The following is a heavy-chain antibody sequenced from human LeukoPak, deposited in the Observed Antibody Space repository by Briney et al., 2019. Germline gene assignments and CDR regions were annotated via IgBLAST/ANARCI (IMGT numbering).Heavy chain of an antibody. V-gene: IGHV1-8*03. CDR1: GYTFTSYD. D-gene: IGHD3-3*01. Sequence: GASVKVSCKASGYTFTSYDINWVRQATGQGLEWMGWMNPNSGNTGYAQKFQGRVTITRNTSKSTAYMELSSLRSEDTAVYYCARATKHPTYYDFWSGYYLNYWGQGTLVTVSS. CDR3: ARATKHPTYYDFWSGYYLNY. J-gene: IGHJ4*02. CDR2: MNPNSGNT.